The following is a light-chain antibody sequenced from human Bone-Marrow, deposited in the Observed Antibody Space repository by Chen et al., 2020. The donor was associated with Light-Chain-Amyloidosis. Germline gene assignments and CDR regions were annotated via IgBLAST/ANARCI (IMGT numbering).Light chain of an antibody. J-gene: IGLJ2*01. CDR2: RDT. Sequence: SYDLTQPPSVSVSPGQTARITCSGDDLPTKYAYWYQQKPGQAPVLVIHRDTERPSGIAERFSGSRSGKTATLTISGVQAEDEADDHGQSADSSGTYAVIFGGGTKLTVL. CDR1: DLPTKY. CDR3: QSADSSGTYAVI. V-gene: IGLV3-25*03.